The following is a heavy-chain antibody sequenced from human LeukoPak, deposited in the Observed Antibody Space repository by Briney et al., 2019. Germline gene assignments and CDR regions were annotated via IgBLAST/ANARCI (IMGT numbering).Heavy chain of an antibody. CDR1: GFTFSNAW. CDR3: MTAAGYNFGQY. CDR2: ISASGGST. D-gene: IGHD5-18*01. V-gene: IGHV3-23*01. J-gene: IGHJ4*02. Sequence: GGSLRLSCAASGFTFSNAWMNWVRQVPGKGLEWVSGISASGGSTSYADSVRGRFTISRDNSKNTLYLQMNSLRAEDTAIYYCMTAAGYNFGQYWGQGTLVTVSS.